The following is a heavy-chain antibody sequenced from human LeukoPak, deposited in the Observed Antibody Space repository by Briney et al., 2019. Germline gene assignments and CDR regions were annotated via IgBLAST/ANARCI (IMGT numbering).Heavy chain of an antibody. CDR2: IVGSGGST. D-gene: IGHD6-19*01. Sequence: GGSLRLSCAASGFTFSSYAMYWVRQAPGKGLEWVSGIVGSGGSTYYADSVKGRFTISRDNSKNTVYVQMNSLRAEDTAVYYCAKTTTGYSSGRYPGWPVDYWGQGTLVTVSP. CDR3: AKTTTGYSSGRYPGWPVDY. J-gene: IGHJ4*02. CDR1: GFTFSSYA. V-gene: IGHV3-23*01.